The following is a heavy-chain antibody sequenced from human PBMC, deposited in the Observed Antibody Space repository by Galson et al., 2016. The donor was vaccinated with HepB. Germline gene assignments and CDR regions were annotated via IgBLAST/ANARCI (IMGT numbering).Heavy chain of an antibody. V-gene: IGHV3-15*07. CDR3: STDAGRYTYGYLGY. D-gene: IGHD5-18*01. CDR1: GFTFSNAW. J-gene: IGHJ4*01. Sequence: SLRLSCAASGFTFSNAWMNWVRQAPGKGLEWVGRITRKSDGGTTDYAATVKGRFTISRDDSKNTLHLQMNSLKTEDTGVYYCSTDAGRYTYGYLGYWGNGTLVTVSS. CDR2: ITRKSDGGTT.